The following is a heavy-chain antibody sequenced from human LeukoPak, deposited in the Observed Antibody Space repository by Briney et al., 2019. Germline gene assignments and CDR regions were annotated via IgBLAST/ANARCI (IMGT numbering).Heavy chain of an antibody. CDR1: GFTFDDYA. Sequence: PGGSLRLSCAASGFTFDDYAMHWVRQAPGKGLEWVSGISWNSGSIGYADSVKGRFTTSRDNAKNSLYLQMNSLRAEDTALYYCAKDSGLHYDYWGQGTLVTVSS. CDR2: ISWNSGSI. D-gene: IGHD5-12*01. J-gene: IGHJ4*02. V-gene: IGHV3-9*01. CDR3: AKDSGLHYDY.